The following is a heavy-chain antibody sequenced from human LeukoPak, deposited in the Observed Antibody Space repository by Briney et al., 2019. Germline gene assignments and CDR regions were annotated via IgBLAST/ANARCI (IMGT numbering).Heavy chain of an antibody. CDR3: VTWSGPDSEPLNF. CDR1: GFTFSSYW. J-gene: IGHJ4*02. CDR2: IGPDGNAK. Sequence: PGGSLRLSCAASGFTFSSYWMSWVRQAPGKGLEWVAHIGPDGNAKYYVDFVKGRFTISRDNAKNSLILQMNSLRAEDTAVYYCVTWSGPDSEPLNFWGQGTLVAVSS. D-gene: IGHD3-3*01. V-gene: IGHV3-7*01.